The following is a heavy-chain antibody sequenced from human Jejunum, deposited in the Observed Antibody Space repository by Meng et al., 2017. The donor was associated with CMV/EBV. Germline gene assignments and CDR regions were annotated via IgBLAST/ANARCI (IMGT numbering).Heavy chain of an antibody. CDR2: IYYSGST. V-gene: IGHV4-39*01. J-gene: IGHJ5*02. CDR1: GGSISRSSYY. D-gene: IGHD3-22*01. CDR3: ARYVVFNWFDP. Sequence: CTVSGGSISRSSYYWGWIRQPPGKVLEWIGSIYYSGSTYYNPSLKSRVTISVDTSKNRFSLKLSSVTAADTAVYYCARYVVFNWFDPWGQGTLVTVSS.